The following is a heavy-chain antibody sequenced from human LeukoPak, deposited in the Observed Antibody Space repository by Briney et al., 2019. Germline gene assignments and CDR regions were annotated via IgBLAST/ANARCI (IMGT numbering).Heavy chain of an antibody. CDR2: ISAYNGNT. D-gene: IGHD2-21*02. CDR3: ARAQVTYPSSHHLDV. CDR1: GYTFTSYG. J-gene: IGHJ6*04. V-gene: IGHV1-18*01. Sequence: GASVKVSCKASGYTFTSYGISWVRQAPGQGLEWMGWISAYNGNTNYAQKLQGRVTMTTDPSTDTAYMELRSLRSDDTGVYYCARAQVTYPSSHHLDVWGKGTTVTVSS.